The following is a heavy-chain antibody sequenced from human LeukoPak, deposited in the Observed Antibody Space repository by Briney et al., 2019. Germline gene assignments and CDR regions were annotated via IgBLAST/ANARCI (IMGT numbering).Heavy chain of an antibody. Sequence: SETLSLTCTVYGGSFSGYYWSWIRQPPGKGLEWIGEINDSGSTNYNPSLKSRVTISVDTSKNQFSLKLTSVTAADTAVYYCARGGGATRIDYWGQGTLVTVSS. V-gene: IGHV4-34*01. D-gene: IGHD5-12*01. CDR3: ARGGGATRIDY. CDR2: INDSGST. J-gene: IGHJ4*02. CDR1: GGSFSGYY.